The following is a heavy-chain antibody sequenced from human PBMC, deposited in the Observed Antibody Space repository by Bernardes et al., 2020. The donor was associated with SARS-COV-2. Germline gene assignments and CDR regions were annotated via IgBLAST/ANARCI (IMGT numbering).Heavy chain of an antibody. CDR1: GFSVDAYT. J-gene: IGHJ3*01. CDR2: LDSSGQM. CDR3: ARDVGGTDWRFAFDV. D-gene: IGHD3-9*01. V-gene: IGHV3-21*06. Sequence: GGSLRLSCAASGFSVDAYTMTWVRQAPGKGPEWVASLDSSGQMFYSDSVKGRFTTSRDNAKNSVYLQMNGLRAEDTAVYYCARDVGGTDWRFAFDVWGPGTMVHVSS.